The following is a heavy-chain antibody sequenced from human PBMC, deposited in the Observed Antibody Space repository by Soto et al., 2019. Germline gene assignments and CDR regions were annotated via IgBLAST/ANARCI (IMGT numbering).Heavy chain of an antibody. V-gene: IGHV1-69*13. J-gene: IGHJ3*01. Sequence: SVKVSCKASGLTFSSSTLTWVRQVPGQGPEWMGGIIPFFGSVNYAQKFQDRVTITADVSTSTTYMELRSLRSEDTAVYYCARGHQYGGNSDAFEFWGQGTVVTVS. CDR2: IIPFFGSV. CDR1: GLTFSSST. CDR3: ARGHQYGGNSDAFEF. D-gene: IGHD2-21*02.